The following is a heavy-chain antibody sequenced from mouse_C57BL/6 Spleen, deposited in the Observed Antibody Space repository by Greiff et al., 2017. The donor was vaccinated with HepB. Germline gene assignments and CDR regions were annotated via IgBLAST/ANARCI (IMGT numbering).Heavy chain of an antibody. V-gene: IGHV1-80*01. D-gene: IGHD1-1*01. CDR1: GYAFSSYW. Sequence: VQLQESGAELVKPGASVKISCKASGYAFSSYWMNWVKQRPGKGLEWIGQIYPGDGDTNYNGKFKGKATLTADKSSSTAYMQLSSLTSEDSAVYFCARWDYYGSSYGDYFDYWGEGTTLTVSS. CDR2: IYPGDGDT. CDR3: ARWDYYGSSYGDYFDY. J-gene: IGHJ2*01.